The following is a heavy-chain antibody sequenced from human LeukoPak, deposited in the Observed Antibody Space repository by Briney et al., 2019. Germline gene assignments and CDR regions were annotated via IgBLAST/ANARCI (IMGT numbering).Heavy chain of an antibody. CDR1: GGSISSGGYY. V-gene: IGHV4-31*03. CDR2: TYYSGST. Sequence: PSETLSLTCTVSGGSISSGGYYWSWIRQHPGKGLEWIGYTYYSGSTYYNPSLKSRVTISVDTSKNQFSLKLSSVTAADTAVYYCAKSGYYYGVDYWGQGTLVTVSS. D-gene: IGHD3-22*01. J-gene: IGHJ4*02. CDR3: AKSGYYYGVDY.